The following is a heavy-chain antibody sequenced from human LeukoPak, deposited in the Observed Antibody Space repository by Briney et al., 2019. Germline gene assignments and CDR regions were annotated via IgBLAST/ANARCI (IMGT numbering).Heavy chain of an antibody. J-gene: IGHJ4*02. CDR1: GFTFRNYW. D-gene: IGHD4-17*01. V-gene: IGHV3-7*01. CDR2: IKQDGSEE. CDR3: TRSKRTTVTFLIDN. Sequence: GGSLRLSCAASGFTFRNYWMSWVRQAPGKGLEWVANIKQDGSEEYYLESVKGRFTISRDNAKNSLYLQMNSLRDEDTAVYYCTRSKRTTVTFLIDNWGQGTLVTVSS.